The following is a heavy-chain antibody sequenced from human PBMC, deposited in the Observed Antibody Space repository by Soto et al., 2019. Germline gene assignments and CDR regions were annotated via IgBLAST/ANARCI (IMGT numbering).Heavy chain of an antibody. J-gene: IGHJ3*02. CDR2: VYSGAGT. D-gene: IGHD6-19*01. Sequence: EVQLVESGGGLVQPGGSLRLSCAASGFTVSSNYMSWVRQAPGKGLEWVSTVYSGAGTYYADSVKGRFTISRDNSKNTLYLQMKSLRAEDTAVYYCARMLKGGVAGSDAFAIWGQGTMVTVSS. CDR3: ARMLKGGVAGSDAFAI. CDR1: GFTVSSNY. V-gene: IGHV3-66*01.